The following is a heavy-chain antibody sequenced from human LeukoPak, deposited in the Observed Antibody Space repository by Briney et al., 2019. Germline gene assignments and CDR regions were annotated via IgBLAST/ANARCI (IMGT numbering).Heavy chain of an antibody. V-gene: IGHV3-30-3*01. Sequence: GGSLRLSCAASGFTFSSYAMHWVRQAPGKGLEWVAVISYDGSNKYYADSVKGRFTISRDNSKNSLYLQMDSLRAEDTALYYCAKAASPKSRRYGMDVWGKGTTVTVSS. J-gene: IGHJ6*04. CDR1: GFTFSSYA. CDR3: AKAASPKSRRYGMDV. CDR2: ISYDGSNK.